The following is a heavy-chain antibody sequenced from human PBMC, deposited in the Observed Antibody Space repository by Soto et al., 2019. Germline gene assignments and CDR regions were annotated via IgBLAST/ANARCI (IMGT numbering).Heavy chain of an antibody. J-gene: IGHJ4*02. CDR3: ETLKKIVTTGRLLDY. CDR1: GFTVSSNY. D-gene: IGHD5-12*01. V-gene: IGHV3-66*01. CDR2: IYSGGRT. Sequence: PGGSLRLSCAASGFTVSSNYMSWVRQAPGKGLEWVSVIYSGGRTYYADSVKGRFTISRDNSKNTLYLQMNSLRAEDTAVYYFETLKKIVTTGRLLDYWGQGTLVTVSS.